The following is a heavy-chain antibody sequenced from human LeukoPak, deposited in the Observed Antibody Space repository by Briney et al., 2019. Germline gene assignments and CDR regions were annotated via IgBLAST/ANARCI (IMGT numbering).Heavy chain of an antibody. D-gene: IGHD6-19*01. CDR2: ISYDGSNK. V-gene: IGHV3-30*18. CDR1: GFTFSSYG. Sequence: TGGSLGLSCAASGFTFSSYGMHWVRQAPGKGLEWVAVISYDGSNKYYADSVKGRFTISRDNSKNTLYLQMNSLRAEDTAVYYCAKVTHSSGWYSPFDYWGQGTLVTVSS. J-gene: IGHJ4*02. CDR3: AKVTHSSGWYSPFDY.